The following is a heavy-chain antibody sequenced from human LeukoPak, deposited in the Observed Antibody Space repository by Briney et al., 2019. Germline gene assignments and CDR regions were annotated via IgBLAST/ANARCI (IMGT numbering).Heavy chain of an antibody. CDR2: ILYSGTT. Sequence: SETLSLTCAVSGGSISSGGFYWSWIRQHSGAGLEWIGYILYSGTTSYNPSLKSRVAISLDTSKNQFSLTLTSVTVADTAVYYCAGGVDSRKMGYWGQGTLVNVSS. D-gene: IGHD3-16*01. CDR3: AGGVDSRKMGY. J-gene: IGHJ4*02. CDR1: GGSISSGGFY. V-gene: IGHV4-31*11.